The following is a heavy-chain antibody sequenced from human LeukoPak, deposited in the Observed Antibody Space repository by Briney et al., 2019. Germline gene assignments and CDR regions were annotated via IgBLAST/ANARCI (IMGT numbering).Heavy chain of an antibody. Sequence: GGSLRLSCAASGFTFSSYSMNWVRQAPGKGLEWVSYISSSSSTIYYADPVKGRFTISRDNAKNSLYLQMNSLRAEDTAVYYCARDRYGYVYWGQGTLVTVSS. CDR1: GFTFSSYS. J-gene: IGHJ4*02. CDR3: ARDRYGYVY. V-gene: IGHV3-48*01. CDR2: ISSSSSTI. D-gene: IGHD5-18*01.